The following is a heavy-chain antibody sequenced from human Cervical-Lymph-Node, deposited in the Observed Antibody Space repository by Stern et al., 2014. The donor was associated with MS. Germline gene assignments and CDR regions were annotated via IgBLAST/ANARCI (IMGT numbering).Heavy chain of an antibody. Sequence: QVQLVQSGAEVKKPGASVKVSCKASGYTFTSYYMHWVRQAPGQGLEWMGIIHPSGGSTSYAQKFQGRVTMTRDTSTSTVYMELSSLRSEDTAVYYCARTYYDSSGYQGENYFDYWGQGTLVTVSS. V-gene: IGHV1-46*01. J-gene: IGHJ4*02. CDR1: GYTFTSYY. D-gene: IGHD3-22*01. CDR2: IHPSGGST. CDR3: ARTYYDSSGYQGENYFDY.